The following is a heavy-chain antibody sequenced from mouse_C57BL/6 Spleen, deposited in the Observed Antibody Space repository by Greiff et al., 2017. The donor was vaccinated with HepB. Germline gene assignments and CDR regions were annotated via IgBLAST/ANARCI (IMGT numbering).Heavy chain of an antibody. D-gene: IGHD2-4*01. J-gene: IGHJ2*01. V-gene: IGHV5-17*01. CDR3: ARNYYDYDGSLYYFDY. Sequence: EVKLVESGGGLVKPGGSLKLSCAASGFTFSDYGMHWVRQAPEKGLEWVAYISSGSSTIYYADTVKGRFTISRDNAKNTLFLQMTSLRSEDTAMYNGARNYYDYDGSLYYFDYWGQGTTLTVSS. CDR1: GFTFSDYG. CDR2: ISSGSSTI.